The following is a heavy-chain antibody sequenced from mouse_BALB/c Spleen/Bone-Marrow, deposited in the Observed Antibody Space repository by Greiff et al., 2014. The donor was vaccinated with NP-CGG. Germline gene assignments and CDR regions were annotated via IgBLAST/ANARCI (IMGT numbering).Heavy chain of an antibody. J-gene: IGHJ2*01. Sequence: EVQVVESGGGLVKPGGSLKLSCAASGFTFSSYAMSWVRQTPEKRLEWVATISSGGSYTYYPDSVKGRFTISRDNAKNTLYLQMSSLRSEDTAMYYCARHGITRLLDYWGQGTTLTVPS. CDR1: GFTFSSYA. V-gene: IGHV5-9-3*01. D-gene: IGHD2-4*01. CDR2: ISSGGSYT. CDR3: ARHGITRLLDY.